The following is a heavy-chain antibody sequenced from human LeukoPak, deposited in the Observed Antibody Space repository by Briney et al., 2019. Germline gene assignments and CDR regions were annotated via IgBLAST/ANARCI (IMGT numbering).Heavy chain of an antibody. CDR2: IIGGAGIT. CDR1: GFSFSSHG. Sequence: GGSLRLSCAASGFSFSSHGMSWVRQAPGKGLEWVSGIIGGAGITYYADSVKGRFTISGDNSKNTLFLQMNSLRAEDTAVYYCAHGAMYQLDYWGQGTLVTVSS. J-gene: IGHJ4*02. V-gene: IGHV3-23*01. CDR3: AHGAMYQLDY. D-gene: IGHD2-2*01.